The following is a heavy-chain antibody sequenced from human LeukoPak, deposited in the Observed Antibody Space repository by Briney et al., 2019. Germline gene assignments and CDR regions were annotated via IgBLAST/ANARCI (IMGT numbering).Heavy chain of an antibody. CDR1: GFIFSDYW. CDR2: IKPDGNEQ. CDR3: ARELISSSTIWRAFDM. V-gene: IGHV3-7*03. J-gene: IGHJ3*02. D-gene: IGHD2-2*01. Sequence: GGSLRLSCVTSGFIFSDYWMGWVRQAPGKGPEWVASIKPDGNEQYYVDSVRGRFTISRDNSKDSLFLQMNSLKTEDTAVYYCARELISSSTIWRAFDMWGQGTMVTVSS.